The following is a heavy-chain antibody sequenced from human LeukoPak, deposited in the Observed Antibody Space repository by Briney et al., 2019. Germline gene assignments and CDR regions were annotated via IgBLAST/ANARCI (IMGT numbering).Heavy chain of an antibody. CDR2: INPNSGGT. D-gene: IGHD6-19*01. CDR3: ARGYSSGWYCVFNY. V-gene: IGHV1-2*02. J-gene: IGHJ4*02. CDR1: GYTFTGYY. Sequence: ASVKVSFKASGYTFTGYYMHWVRQAPGQGLEWMGWINPNSGGTNFAQKFQGRVTITRDTYISTAYMELSRLRSDDTAVYYCARGYSSGWYCVFNYWGQGTLVTVSS.